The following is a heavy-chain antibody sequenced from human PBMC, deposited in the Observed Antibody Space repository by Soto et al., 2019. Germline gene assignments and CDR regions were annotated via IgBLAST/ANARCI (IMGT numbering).Heavy chain of an antibody. D-gene: IGHD3-16*01. V-gene: IGHV4-59*01. J-gene: IGHJ6*02. CDR2: IYYSGST. Sequence: PSETLSLTCTVPGGSISSYYWSWIRQPPGKGLEWIGYIYYSGSTNYNPSLKSRVTISVDTSKNQFSLKLSSVTAADPAVYYCARDRWGEKYGMDFWGQGTSVTVSS. CDR1: GGSISSYY. CDR3: ARDRWGEKYGMDF.